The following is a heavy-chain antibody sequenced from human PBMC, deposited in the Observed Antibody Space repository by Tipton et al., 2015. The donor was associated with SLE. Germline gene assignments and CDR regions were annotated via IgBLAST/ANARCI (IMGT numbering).Heavy chain of an antibody. CDR3: ASGDGYNPIDY. D-gene: IGHD2-21*01. CDR1: GYSISSGYY. V-gene: IGHV4-38-2*01. Sequence: TLSLTCAVSGYSISSGYYWGWIWQPPGKGLEWIESIYHSGSTYYNPPLKSRVTISVDTSKNQFSLKLSSVTAADTAVYYCASGDGYNPIDYWGQGTLVTVSS. J-gene: IGHJ4*01. CDR2: IYHSGST.